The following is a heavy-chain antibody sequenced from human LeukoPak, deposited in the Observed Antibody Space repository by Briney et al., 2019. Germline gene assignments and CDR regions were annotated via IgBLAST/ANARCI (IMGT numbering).Heavy chain of an antibody. CDR2: ISGSGGST. D-gene: IGHD2-2*01. CDR3: AKDGLGYCSSTSCIRTRFDY. Sequence: PGGSLRLSCAASGFTFSSYAMSWVRQAPGKGLEWVSAISGSGGSTYYADSVKGRFTISRDNSKNTLYLQMNSLRAEDTAVYYCAKDGLGYCSSTSCIRTRFDYWGQGTLVTVSS. J-gene: IGHJ4*02. V-gene: IGHV3-23*01. CDR1: GFTFSSYA.